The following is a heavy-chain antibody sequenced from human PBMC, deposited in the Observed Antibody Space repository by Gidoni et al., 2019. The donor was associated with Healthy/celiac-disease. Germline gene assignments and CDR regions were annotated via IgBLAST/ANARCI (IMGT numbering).Heavy chain of an antibody. J-gene: IGHJ6*03. CDR3: ARDAYSSSSYYYYYMDV. V-gene: IGHV4-59*01. Sequence: QVQLQESGPGLVKPSETLSLPCTVSGGSISSYYWSWIRQPPGKGLEWIGYIYYSGSTNYNPSLKSRVTISVDTSKNQFSLKLSSVTAADTAVYYCARDAYSSSSYYYYYMDVWGKGTTVTVSS. CDR2: IYYSGST. D-gene: IGHD6-13*01. CDR1: GGSISSYY.